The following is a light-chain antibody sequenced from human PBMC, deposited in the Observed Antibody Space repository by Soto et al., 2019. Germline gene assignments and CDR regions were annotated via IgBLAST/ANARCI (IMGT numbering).Light chain of an antibody. CDR3: QQRYSTTWT. Sequence: IQMTQFPSSLSASLGDRVTITCRASQIIRTYLNWYQQKSGKAPKLLIYAASSLQSGVPSRFSGSVSGTDGTITISSLKKEDGSTYVGQQRYSTTWTFGQGTKVDIK. CDR1: QIIRTY. V-gene: IGKV1-39*01. J-gene: IGKJ1*01. CDR2: AAS.